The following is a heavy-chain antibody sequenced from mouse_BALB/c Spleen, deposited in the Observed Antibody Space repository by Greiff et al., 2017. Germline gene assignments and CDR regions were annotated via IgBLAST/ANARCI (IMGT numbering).Heavy chain of an antibody. D-gene: IGHD2-1*01. CDR1: GFTFSSFG. J-gene: IGHJ3*01. CDR3: AYGNPFAY. V-gene: IGHV5-17*02. CDR2: ISSGSSTT. Sequence: DVLLVESGGGLVQPGGSRKLSCAASGFTFSSFGMHWVRQAPEKGLEWVAYISSGSSTTYYADTVKGRITIPRDNPKNTLFLQVTSLRSEDTAMYYCAYGNPFAYWGQGTLVTVSA.